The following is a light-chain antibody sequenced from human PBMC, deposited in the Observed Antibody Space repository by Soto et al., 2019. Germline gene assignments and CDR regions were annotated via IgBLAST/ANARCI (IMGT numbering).Light chain of an antibody. V-gene: IGLV2-14*01. Sequence: QSVLTQPASVSGSPGQSITISCTVTSSDVGGYNYVSWYQQHPGKAPKLMIYEVSNRPSGVSFRFSGSKSGNTASLTISGLQAEDEADYYCSSYTSRTTYVSGTGTKVTVL. CDR2: EVS. CDR3: SSYTSRTTYV. J-gene: IGLJ1*01. CDR1: SSDVGGYNY.